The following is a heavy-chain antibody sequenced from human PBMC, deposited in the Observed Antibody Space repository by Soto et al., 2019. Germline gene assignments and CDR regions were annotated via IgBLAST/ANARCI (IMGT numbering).Heavy chain of an antibody. CDR1: GFTFSSYS. CDR3: ARGPDFWSGYYIPGGAFDI. D-gene: IGHD3-3*01. J-gene: IGHJ3*02. Sequence: GGSLRLSCAASGFTFSSYSMNWVRQAPGKGLEWVSSISSSSSYIYYADSVKGRFTSSRDKAKNSLYLQMNSLRAEDTAVYYCARGPDFWSGYYIPGGAFDIWGQGTMVTVSS. V-gene: IGHV3-21*01. CDR2: ISSSSSYI.